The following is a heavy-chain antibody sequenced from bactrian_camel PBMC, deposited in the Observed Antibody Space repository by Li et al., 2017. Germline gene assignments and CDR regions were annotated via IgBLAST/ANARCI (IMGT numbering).Heavy chain of an antibody. Sequence: HVQLVESGGGSVQVGGSLRLSCAASGYSPAKYAMGWFRQAPGKKREGVAAIDPDGSTSYADSVKGRFTIWQDNAKDTIYLQINYLRPEDTAMYYCAASVGGQYCSAPYLIRAQEKGTAYRGQGTQVTVS. J-gene: IGHJ4*01. CDR3: AASVGGQYCSAPYLIRAQEKGTAY. CDR2: IDPDGST. V-gene: IGHV3S53*01. D-gene: IGHD2*01. CDR1: GYSPAKYA.